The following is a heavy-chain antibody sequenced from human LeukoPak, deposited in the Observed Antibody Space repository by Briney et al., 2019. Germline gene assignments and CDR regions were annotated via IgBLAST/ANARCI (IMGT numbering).Heavy chain of an antibody. Sequence: GGALEISCKGSGYHFTTYWIGWVRQVPGKGLEGMGIIYPGDSENIYSPSFQGQVTISADKSINTAYLQWSSLKASDTAMYYCARRRRYFDPFHYWGQGTLVTVSS. CDR3: ARRRRYFDPFHY. J-gene: IGHJ4*02. CDR2: IYPGDSEN. CDR1: GYHFTTYW. D-gene: IGHD3-9*01. V-gene: IGHV5-51*01.